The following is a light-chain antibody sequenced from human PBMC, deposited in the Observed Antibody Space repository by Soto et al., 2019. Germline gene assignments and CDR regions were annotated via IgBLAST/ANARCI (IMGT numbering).Light chain of an antibody. CDR1: KLGDKY. CDR2: QDS. V-gene: IGLV3-1*01. J-gene: IGLJ2*01. Sequence: SYELTQPPSVSVSPGQTASITCSGDKLGDKYAYWYQQKPGQSPVLVIYQDSKRPSGIPERFSGSNSGNTATLTISGTQAMDEADCYCQVWDSSTVVFGGGTKVTVL. CDR3: QVWDSSTVV.